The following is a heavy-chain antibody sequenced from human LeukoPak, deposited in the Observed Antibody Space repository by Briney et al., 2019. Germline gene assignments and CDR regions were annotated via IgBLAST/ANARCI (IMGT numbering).Heavy chain of an antibody. D-gene: IGHD3-22*01. Sequence: SETLSLTCAVYGGSFSGYYWSWIRQPPGKGLEWIGEINHSGSTNYNPSLKSRVTISVDASKNQFSLKLSSVTAADTAVYYCARGSHDSSGYYYFDYWGQGTLVTVSS. V-gene: IGHV4-34*01. CDR2: INHSGST. CDR3: ARGSHDSSGYYYFDY. CDR1: GGSFSGYY. J-gene: IGHJ4*02.